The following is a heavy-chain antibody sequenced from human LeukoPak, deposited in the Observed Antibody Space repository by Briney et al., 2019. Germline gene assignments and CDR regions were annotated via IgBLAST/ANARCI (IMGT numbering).Heavy chain of an antibody. Sequence: GGSLRLSCAASGFTFSNYNMNWVRQAPGKGLEWVSSIRSSTTYVYYADSVKGRFTISRDNAKNSLYLQMNSLRAEDTALYYCAKDRGGGRSSYYYYMDVWGKGTTVTVSS. J-gene: IGHJ6*03. V-gene: IGHV3-21*04. CDR2: IRSSTTYV. CDR3: AKDRGGGRSSYYYYMDV. D-gene: IGHD3-16*01. CDR1: GFTFSNYN.